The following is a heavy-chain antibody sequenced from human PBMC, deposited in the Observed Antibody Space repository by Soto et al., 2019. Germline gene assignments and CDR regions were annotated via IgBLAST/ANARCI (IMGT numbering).Heavy chain of an antibody. D-gene: IGHD4-17*01. Sequence: SDTLSLPCTISAASISSSNYYWGWIRQPPGRGLEWIGTMYYSGRTYYNPSLKSRVTTSVDTSKNQFSLKLSAVTATDTAVYYCARHGNTVTTGYYYGMDVWGQGTTVTVS. J-gene: IGHJ6*02. CDR3: ARHGNTVTTGYYYGMDV. V-gene: IGHV4-39*01. CDR1: AASISSSNYY. CDR2: MYYSGRT.